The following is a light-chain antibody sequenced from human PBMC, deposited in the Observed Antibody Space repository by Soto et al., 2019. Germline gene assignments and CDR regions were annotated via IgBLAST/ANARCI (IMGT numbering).Light chain of an antibody. CDR2: GNS. CDR3: QSYASSLSGSV. CDR1: SSNIGANYD. V-gene: IGLV1-40*01. Sequence: QSVLTQPPSVSGAPGQRVTISCTGSSSNIGANYDVHWYQQLPGSAPKLLIYGNSNRPSGVPDRFSGSKSGTSASLAITGLQAEDEADYYCQSYASSLSGSVFGTGTKVTVL. J-gene: IGLJ1*01.